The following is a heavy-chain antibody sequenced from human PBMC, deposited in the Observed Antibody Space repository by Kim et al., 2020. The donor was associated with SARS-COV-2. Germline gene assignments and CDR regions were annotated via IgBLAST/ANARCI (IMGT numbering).Heavy chain of an antibody. Sequence: TLYEEKFQGRVTLTRDTSTNTVYMELTSLRREDTAVYYCAREFDNTFYFDIWGQGTLVTVSP. V-gene: IGHV1-46*01. CDR3: AREFDNTFYFDI. D-gene: IGHD3-3*02. J-gene: IGHJ4*02. CDR2: T.